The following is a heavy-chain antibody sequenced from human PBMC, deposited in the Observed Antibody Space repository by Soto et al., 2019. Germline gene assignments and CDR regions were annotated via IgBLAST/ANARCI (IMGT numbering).Heavy chain of an antibody. CDR1: GGTFSSYA. V-gene: IGHV1-69*06. CDR3: AKPKHPQYDFWSCCSNYCYYYGMDV. D-gene: IGHD3-3*01. Sequence: SVKVSCKASGGTFSSYAISWVRQAPGQGLEWMGGIIPIFGTANYAQKFQGRVTITADKSTSTAYMELSSLRSEDAAVYYCAKPKHPQYDFWSCCSNYCYYYGMDVWGQGTTVTVSS. J-gene: IGHJ6*02. CDR2: IIPIFGTA.